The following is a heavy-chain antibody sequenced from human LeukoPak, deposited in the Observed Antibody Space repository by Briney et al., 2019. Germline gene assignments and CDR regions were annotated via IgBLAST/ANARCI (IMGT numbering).Heavy chain of an antibody. CDR2: INPNSGGT. Sequence: ASVKVSCKASGYAFTGYYMHWVRQAPGQGLEWMGWINPNSGGTNYAQKFQGRVTMTRDTSISTAFMELSRLRSDDTAVYYCARDRDYYDSSYHYWGQGTLVTVSS. D-gene: IGHD3-22*01. CDR1: GYAFTGYY. V-gene: IGHV1-2*02. J-gene: IGHJ4*02. CDR3: ARDRDYYDSSYHY.